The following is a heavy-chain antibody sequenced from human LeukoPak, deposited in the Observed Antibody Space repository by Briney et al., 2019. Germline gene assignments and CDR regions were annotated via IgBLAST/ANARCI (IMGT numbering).Heavy chain of an antibody. V-gene: IGHV3-48*01. J-gene: IGHJ4*02. CDR3: ARKDCSSTSCYLSSFDY. D-gene: IGHD2-2*01. CDR2: ISSSSSTI. CDR1: GFTFSSYS. Sequence: PGGSLRLSCAASGFTFSSYSMNWVRQAPGKGLEWVSCISSSSSTIYYADSVKGRFTISRDNAKNSLYLQMNSLRAEDTAVYYCARKDCSSTSCYLSSFDYWGQGTLVTVSS.